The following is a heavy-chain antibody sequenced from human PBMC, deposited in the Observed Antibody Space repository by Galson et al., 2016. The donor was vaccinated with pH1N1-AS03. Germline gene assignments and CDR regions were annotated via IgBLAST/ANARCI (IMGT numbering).Heavy chain of an antibody. CDR1: GGPIKSSDYF. V-gene: IGHV4-39*01. J-gene: IGHJ5*02. Sequence: ETLSLTCTVSGGPIKSSDYFWGWIRQPPGKGLEWIGSIYYSGSTYYNPSLKSRVTISVDTSKNQFSLKLSSVTAADTAVYYCARRVYGDYVNWFDPWGQGTLVTVSS. CDR2: IYYSGST. CDR3: ARRVYGDYVNWFDP. D-gene: IGHD4-17*01.